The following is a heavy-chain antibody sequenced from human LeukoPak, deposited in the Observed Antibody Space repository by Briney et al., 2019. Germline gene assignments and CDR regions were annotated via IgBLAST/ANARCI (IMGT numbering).Heavy chain of an antibody. CDR3: AELGITMIGGV. CDR1: GFPFSSYS. CDR2: ISSSSSPI. D-gene: IGHD3-10*02. J-gene: IGHJ6*04. V-gene: IGHV3-48*01. Sequence: GGSLSLSCAASGFPFSSYSMDWVRQAPGKGLEWVSYISSSSSPIYYADSVKGRFAISRDNAKNSLYLQMNSLRAEDTAVYYCAELGITMIGGVWGKGTTVTISS.